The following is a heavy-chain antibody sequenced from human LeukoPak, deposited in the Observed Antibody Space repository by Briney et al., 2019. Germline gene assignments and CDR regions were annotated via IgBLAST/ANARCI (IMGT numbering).Heavy chain of an antibody. CDR2: IWYDGSNK. V-gene: IGHV3-33*01. CDR1: GFTFSSYG. D-gene: IGHD6-13*01. J-gene: IGHJ4*02. Sequence: GGSLRLSCAASGFTFSSYGMHWVRQAPGKGLECVAVIWYDGSNKYYADSVKGRFTISRDNSKNTLYLQMNSLRAEDTAVYYCARSPKGIAAAGLDYWGQGTLVTVSS. CDR3: ARSPKGIAAAGLDY.